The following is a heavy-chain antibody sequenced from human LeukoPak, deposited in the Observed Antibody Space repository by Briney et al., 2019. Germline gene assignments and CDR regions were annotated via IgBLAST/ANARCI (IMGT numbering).Heavy chain of an antibody. CDR1: GYTFTVYY. CDR2: INPNSGGT. CDR3: ARDRQWLVLGYFDY. Sequence: GASVKVSCKASGYTFTVYYMHWVRQAPGQGLEWMGWINPNSGGTNYAQKFQGRVTMTRDTSISTAYMELSRLRSDDTAVYYCARDRQWLVLGYFDYWGQGTLVTVSS. D-gene: IGHD6-19*01. V-gene: IGHV1-2*02. J-gene: IGHJ4*02.